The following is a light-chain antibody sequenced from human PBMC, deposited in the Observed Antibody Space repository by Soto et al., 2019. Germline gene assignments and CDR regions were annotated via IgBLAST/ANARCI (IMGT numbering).Light chain of an antibody. V-gene: IGLV4-69*01. Sequence: QPVPTQSPSASASLGASVKLTCTLSSGHSRNAIAWHQQQPEKGPRYLMKINSDGSHIKGDEIPDRFSGSSSGAERYLTISSLQSEDEADYYCQAWVTGIGVFGGGTKLTVL. CDR3: QAWVTGIGV. CDR2: INSDGSH. J-gene: IGLJ2*01. CDR1: SGHSRNA.